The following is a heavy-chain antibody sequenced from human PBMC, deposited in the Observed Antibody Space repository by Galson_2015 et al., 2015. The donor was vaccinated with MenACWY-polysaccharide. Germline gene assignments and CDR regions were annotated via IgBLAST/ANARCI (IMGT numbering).Heavy chain of an antibody. D-gene: IGHD2-21*02. Sequence: SLRLSCAASGFTFNSFPMNWVRQAPGKGLEWVSAISDSGGITDYPDSVKGRFTISRDNSKNTLFLQMNSLRAEDTAVYYCAKSGPVCSGDCSGRDYFDNWGQGTLVTVSS. J-gene: IGHJ4*02. V-gene: IGHV3-23*01. CDR1: GFTFNSFP. CDR2: ISDSGGIT. CDR3: AKSGPVCSGDCSGRDYFDN.